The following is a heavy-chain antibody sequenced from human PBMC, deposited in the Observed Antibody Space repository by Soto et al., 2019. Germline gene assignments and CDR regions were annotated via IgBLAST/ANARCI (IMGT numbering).Heavy chain of an antibody. CDR3: ARGGRYYDILTGYPYYYGMDV. CDR1: GGSISSGGYS. D-gene: IGHD3-9*01. V-gene: IGHV4-30-2*01. Sequence: PSETLSLTCAVSGGSISSGGYSWSWIRQPPGKGLEWIGYIYHSGSTYYNPSLKSRVTISVDRSKNQFSLKLSSVTAADTAVYYCARGGRYYDILTGYPYYYGMDVWGQGTTVTVSS. CDR2: IYHSGST. J-gene: IGHJ6*02.